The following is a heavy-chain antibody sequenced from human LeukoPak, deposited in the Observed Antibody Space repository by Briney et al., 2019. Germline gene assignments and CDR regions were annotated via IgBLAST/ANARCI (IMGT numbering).Heavy chain of an antibody. CDR2: IYHSGST. V-gene: IGHV4-38-2*02. CDR3: ARELRHQIYYYYYYYMDV. Sequence: PSETLSLTCTVSGSSISSGYYWGWIRPPPGKGLEWIGNIYHSGSTYYNPSLKSRVTISVKTSKNQFSLKLRSVTAADTAVYYCARELRHQIYYYYYYYMDVWGKGTTVTISS. J-gene: IGHJ6*03. D-gene: IGHD2-15*01. CDR1: GSSISSGYY.